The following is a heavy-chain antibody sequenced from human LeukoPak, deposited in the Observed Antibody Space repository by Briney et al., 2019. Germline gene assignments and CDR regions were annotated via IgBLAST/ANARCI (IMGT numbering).Heavy chain of an antibody. D-gene: IGHD1-26*01. CDR2: INAGNGNT. CDR3: ATRGAQDAFDI. Sequence: ASVKVSCKASGYTFTMHWVRQAPGQRLEWMGWINAGNGNTKYSQKFQGRVTITRDTSASTAYMELCSLRSEDTAVYYCATRGAQDAFDIWGQGTMVTVSS. J-gene: IGHJ3*02. CDR1: GYTFT. V-gene: IGHV1-3*01.